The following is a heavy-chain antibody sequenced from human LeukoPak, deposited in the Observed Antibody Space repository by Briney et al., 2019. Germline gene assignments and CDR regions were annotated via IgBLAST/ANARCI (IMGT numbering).Heavy chain of an antibody. J-gene: IGHJ4*02. V-gene: IGHV3-49*04. D-gene: IGHD2-15*01. CDR2: IRSKAHGGTT. Sequence: GGSLRLSCAASGFTFSDHYMDWVRQAPGEGLEWVGFIRSKAHGGTTEYAASVKGRFTISRDDSKSIAYLQMDSLKTEDTAVYYCTRAGRYCSGGSCYSFYWGQGTLVTVSS. CDR3: TRAGRYCSGGSCYSFY. CDR1: GFTFSDHY.